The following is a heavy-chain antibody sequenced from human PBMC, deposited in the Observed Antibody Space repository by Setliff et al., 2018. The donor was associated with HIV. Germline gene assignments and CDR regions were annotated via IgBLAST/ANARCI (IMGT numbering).Heavy chain of an antibody. V-gene: IGHV1-46*01. D-gene: IGHD3-10*01. CDR3: ATEDESGGNYFDN. CDR1: GYAFTSQF. Sequence: ASVKVSCKASGYAFTSQFMHWVRQAPGQGLEWMGIISPSGDRTTYAQRFRGRVTMTSDTSTTTAYMQLSSLRSEDTAIYYCATEDESGGNYFDNWAQGTLVTVSS. CDR2: ISPSGDRT. J-gene: IGHJ4*02.